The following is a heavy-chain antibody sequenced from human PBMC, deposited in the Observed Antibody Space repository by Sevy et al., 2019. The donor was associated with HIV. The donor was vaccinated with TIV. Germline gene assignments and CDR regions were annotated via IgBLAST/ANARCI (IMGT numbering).Heavy chain of an antibody. CDR1: GGSISNYY. Sequence: SETLSLTCTVSGGSISNYYWSRIRQPPRKGLEWIGYIYFSRSTNYNPSLKSRVTISVDMSKKQFSLKLSSVTAADTAVYYCARFPSGWYGAFDYWGQGTLVTVSS. J-gene: IGHJ4*02. V-gene: IGHV4-59*01. D-gene: IGHD6-19*01. CDR2: IYFSRST. CDR3: ARFPSGWYGAFDY.